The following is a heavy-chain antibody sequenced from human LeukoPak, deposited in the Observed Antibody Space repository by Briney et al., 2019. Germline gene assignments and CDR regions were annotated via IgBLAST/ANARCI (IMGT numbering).Heavy chain of an antibody. CDR2: MNPKSGNT. CDR1: GYTFTNHD. D-gene: IGHD5-18*01. Sequence: GSVKVSCKASGYTFTNHDINWVRQASGQGLEWMGWMNPKSGNTGYLQKFQGRVTMTRDTSMSTAFMELSSLTSEDTAVYYCARGVNSQGTAMVLFDSWGQGSLVTVSA. J-gene: IGHJ4*02. CDR3: ARGVNSQGTAMVLFDS. V-gene: IGHV1-8*01.